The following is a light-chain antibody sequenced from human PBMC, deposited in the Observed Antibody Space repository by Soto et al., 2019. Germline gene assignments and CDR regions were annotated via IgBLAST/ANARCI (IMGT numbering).Light chain of an antibody. CDR2: DAS. Sequence: VLTQSPGTLSLSPGERATLSCRASQSVGSYLAWYQQKLGQAPRLLIYDASNRATGIPARFSGSGSGTDFTLTISSLEPEDFAVYYCQQRYNWPLTFGQGTKVDI. J-gene: IGKJ1*01. CDR1: QSVGSY. V-gene: IGKV3-11*01. CDR3: QQRYNWPLT.